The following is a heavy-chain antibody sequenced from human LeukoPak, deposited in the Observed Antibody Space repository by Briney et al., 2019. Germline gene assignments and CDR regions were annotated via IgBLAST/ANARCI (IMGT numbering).Heavy chain of an antibody. Sequence: PGRSLRLSCAVSGLTFSSYAMSWVRQAPGKGLEWVSAISGSGGSTYYADSVKGRFTISRDNSKNTLYLQMNSLRAEDTAVYYCALISGSYSSGYWGQGTLVTVSS. D-gene: IGHD1-26*01. CDR1: GLTFSSYA. CDR3: ALISGSYSSGY. V-gene: IGHV3-23*01. CDR2: ISGSGGST. J-gene: IGHJ4*02.